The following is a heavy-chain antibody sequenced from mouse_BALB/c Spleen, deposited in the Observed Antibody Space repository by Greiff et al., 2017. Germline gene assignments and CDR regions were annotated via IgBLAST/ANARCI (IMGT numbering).Heavy chain of an antibody. J-gene: IGHJ4*01. CDR1: GFTFSNYW. CDR3: TRGDYDGAMDY. Sequence: EVQGVESGGGLVQPGGSMKLSCVASGFTFSNYWMNWVRQSPEKGLEWVAEIRLKSNNYATHYAESVKGRFTISRDDSKSSVYLQMNNLRAEDTGIYYCTRGDYDGAMDYWGQGTSVTVSS. V-gene: IGHV6-6*02. D-gene: IGHD2-4*01. CDR2: IRLKSNNYAT.